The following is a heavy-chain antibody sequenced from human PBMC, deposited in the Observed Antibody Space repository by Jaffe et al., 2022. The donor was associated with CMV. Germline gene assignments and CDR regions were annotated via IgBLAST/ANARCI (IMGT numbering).Heavy chain of an antibody. CDR1: GFTFSSYS. V-gene: IGHV3-21*01. D-gene: IGHD3-22*01. Sequence: EVQLVESGGGLVKPGGSLRLSCAASGFTFSSYSMNWVRQAPGKGLEWVSSISSSSSYIYYADSVKGRFTISRDNAKNSLYLQMNSLRAEDTAVYYCARDSLAYYYDSSGTNYYYYYGMDVWGQGTTVTVSS. CDR2: ISSSSSYI. CDR3: ARDSLAYYYDSSGTNYYYYYGMDV. J-gene: IGHJ6*02.